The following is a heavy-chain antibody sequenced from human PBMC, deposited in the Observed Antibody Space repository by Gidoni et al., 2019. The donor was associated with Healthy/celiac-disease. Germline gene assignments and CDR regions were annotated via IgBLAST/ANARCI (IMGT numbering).Heavy chain of an antibody. D-gene: IGHD3-16*02. CDR1: GYTFTSYG. CDR2: ISAYNGNT. J-gene: IGHJ3*02. V-gene: IGHV1-18*04. CDR3: ARDRDYVWGSYPHSDAFDI. Sequence: VQLVQSGAEVKKPGASVKVSCKASGYTFTSYGISWVRQAPGQGLEWMGWISAYNGNTNYAQKLQGRVTMTTDTSTSTAYMELRSLRSDDTAVYYCARDRDYVWGSYPHSDAFDIWGQGTMVTVSS.